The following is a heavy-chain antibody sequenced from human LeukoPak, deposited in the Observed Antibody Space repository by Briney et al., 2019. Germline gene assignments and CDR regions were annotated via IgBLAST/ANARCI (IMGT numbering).Heavy chain of an antibody. CDR2: IIPIFGTA. V-gene: IGHV1-69*06. J-gene: IGHJ5*02. D-gene: IGHD3-10*01. CDR1: GGTFSSYA. CDR3: VSYYYGSGSPTHVP. Sequence: SVKVSCKASGGTFSSYAISWVRQAPGQGLEWMGGIIPIFGTANYAQKFQGRVTITADKSTSTAYMELSSLRSEDTAVYYCVSYYYGSGSPTHVPWGQGTLVTVSS.